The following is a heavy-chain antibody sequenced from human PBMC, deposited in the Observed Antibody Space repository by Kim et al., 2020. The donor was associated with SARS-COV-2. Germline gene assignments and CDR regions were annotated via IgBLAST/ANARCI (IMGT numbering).Heavy chain of an antibody. J-gene: IGHJ4*02. D-gene: IGHD1-7*01. CDR1: GFTFSTYW. Sequence: GGSLRLSCAASGFTFSTYWMHWVRQAPGKGLVWVSRIKSDGRSTTYADSVKGRFTISRDNAKNTLFLEMNSLRADDTAIYYCARERELPFDYWGQGILVT. CDR3: ARERELPFDY. CDR2: IKSDGRST. V-gene: IGHV3-74*01.